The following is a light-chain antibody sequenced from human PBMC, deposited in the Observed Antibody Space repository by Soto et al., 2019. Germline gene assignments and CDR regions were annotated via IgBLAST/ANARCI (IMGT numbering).Light chain of an antibody. CDR2: KAS. CDR3: QQYSSWWT. CDR1: QSISSW. J-gene: IGKJ1*01. Sequence: DIQMTQSPSTLSASVGDRVTITCRASQSISSWLAWYQQKPGKAPKLLIDKASTLESGVPSRFSGSESGTDFTLTINSLQPDDFAPYYCQQYSSWWTFGQGTKVEIK. V-gene: IGKV1-5*03.